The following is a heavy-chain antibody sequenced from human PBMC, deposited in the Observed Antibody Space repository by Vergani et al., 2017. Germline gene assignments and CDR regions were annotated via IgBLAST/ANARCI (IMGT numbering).Heavy chain of an antibody. Sequence: EVQLVQSGAEVKKPGESLKISCKGSGYSFTSYWIGWVRQLAGKGLEWMGIIYTGDSDTRYSPSFQGQVTISADKSISTAYLQWSGLKASDTAMYYCAAGRTVTTSYYYGMDVWGQGTTVTVSS. V-gene: IGHV5-51*01. CDR2: IYTGDSDT. D-gene: IGHD4-17*01. CDR1: GYSFTSYW. J-gene: IGHJ6*02. CDR3: AAGRTVTTSYYYGMDV.